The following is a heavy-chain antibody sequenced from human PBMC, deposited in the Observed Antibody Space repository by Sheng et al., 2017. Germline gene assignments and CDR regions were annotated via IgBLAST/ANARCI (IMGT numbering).Heavy chain of an antibody. V-gene: IGHV3-66*02. CDR3: ARGWGGGPYYYYMDV. CDR2: IYSGGST. CDR1: GFTVSSNY. D-gene: IGHD3-16*01. J-gene: IGHJ6*03. Sequence: EVQLVESGGGLVQPGGSLRLSCAASGFTVSSNYMSWVRQAPGKGLEWVSVIYSGGSTYLRXXREGPIHISRDNSKNTLYLQMNSLRAEDTAVYYCARGWGGGPYYYYMDVWGKGTTVTVSS.